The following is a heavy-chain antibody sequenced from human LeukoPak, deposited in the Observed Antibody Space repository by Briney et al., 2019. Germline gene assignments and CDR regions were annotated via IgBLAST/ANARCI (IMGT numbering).Heavy chain of an antibody. J-gene: IGHJ3*02. Sequence: ASVKVSCKASGYTFSNYCMHWVRQAPGQELEWLGIINPSLQIPIYAQTFQGRVTMTTDMSTSTFYMELSNLVSEDTAVYYCAKDPRDISTGNYDEFDIWGQGTMVTVSS. CDR2: INPSLQIP. V-gene: IGHV1-46*01. CDR1: GYTFSNYC. CDR3: AKDPRDISTGNYDEFDI. D-gene: IGHD3-9*01.